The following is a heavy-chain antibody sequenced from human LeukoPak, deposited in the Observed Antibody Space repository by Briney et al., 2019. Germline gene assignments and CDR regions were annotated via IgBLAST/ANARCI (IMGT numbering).Heavy chain of an antibody. D-gene: IGHD3-22*01. V-gene: IGHV3-33*01. Sequence: GGSLRLSCAASGFTFSSYGMHWVRQAPGKGLGWVAVIWYDGSNKYYADSVKGRFTISRDNSKDTLYLQMNSLRAEDTAVYYCARDGRISYYDSSGPFDYWGQGALVTVSS. J-gene: IGHJ4*02. CDR1: GFTFSSYG. CDR2: IWYDGSNK. CDR3: ARDGRISYYDSSGPFDY.